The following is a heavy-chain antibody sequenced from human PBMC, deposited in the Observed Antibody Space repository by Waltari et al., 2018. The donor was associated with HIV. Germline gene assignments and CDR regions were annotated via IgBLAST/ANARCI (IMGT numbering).Heavy chain of an antibody. CDR1: GFTFSNYW. Sequence: EVQLVESGGGSVQPGGSLRLSCAASGFTFSNYWMHWVRQAPGKGLVWVSRINSDGSSTSYADSVKGRFTISRDNAKNTVYLQMNSLRAEDTPVYYCARGGSKPLDYWGQGTLVTVSS. D-gene: IGHD4-4*01. CDR3: ARGGSKPLDY. CDR2: INSDGSST. J-gene: IGHJ4*02. V-gene: IGHV3-74*01.